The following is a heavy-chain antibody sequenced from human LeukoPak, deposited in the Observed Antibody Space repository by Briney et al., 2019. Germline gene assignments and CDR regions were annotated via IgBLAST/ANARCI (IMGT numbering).Heavy chain of an antibody. CDR2: ISSSSSYI. Sequence: GGSLRLSCAASGFTFSSYSMNWVRQAPGKGLEWVSSISSSSSYIYYADSVKGRFTISRDNAQNSLYLQMNSLRAEDTAIYYCATSTAAAGTDWGQGTLVTVSS. CDR3: ATSTAAAGTD. CDR1: GFTFSSYS. V-gene: IGHV3-21*04. D-gene: IGHD6-13*01. J-gene: IGHJ4*02.